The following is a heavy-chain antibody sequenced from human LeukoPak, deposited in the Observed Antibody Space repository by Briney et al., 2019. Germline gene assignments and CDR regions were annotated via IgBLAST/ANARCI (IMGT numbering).Heavy chain of an antibody. CDR1: GGSISSYY. D-gene: IGHD3-22*01. V-gene: IGHV4-59*08. CDR3: ARAEIRYYDSSGYYSYYFDY. CDR2: IYYSGST. Sequence: SETLSLTCTVPGGSISSYYWSWIRQPPGKGLEWIGYIYYSGSTNYNPSLKSRVTISVDTSKNQFSLKLSSVTAADTAVYYCARAEIRYYDSSGYYSYYFDYWGQGTLVTVSS. J-gene: IGHJ4*02.